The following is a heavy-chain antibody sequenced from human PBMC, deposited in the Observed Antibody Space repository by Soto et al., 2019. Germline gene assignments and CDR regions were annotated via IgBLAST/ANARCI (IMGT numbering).Heavy chain of an antibody. J-gene: IGHJ4*02. V-gene: IGHV4-34*01. Sequence: SETLSLTCAVYGGSFSGYYWSWIRQPPGKGLEWIGEINHSGSTNYNPSLKSRVTLSVDTSKNQFSLKLSSVTAADTAVYYCARPASGSGNAFDYWGQGTLVTVSS. CDR2: INHSGST. CDR3: ARPASGSGNAFDY. CDR1: GGSFSGYY. D-gene: IGHD1-26*01.